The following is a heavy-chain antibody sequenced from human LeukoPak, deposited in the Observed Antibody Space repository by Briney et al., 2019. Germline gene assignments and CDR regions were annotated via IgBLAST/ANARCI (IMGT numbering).Heavy chain of an antibody. V-gene: IGHV1-2*02. CDR1: GYTFTGYY. D-gene: IGHD4-17*01. CDR2: INPNSGGT. J-gene: IGHJ6*02. CDR3: ARSNDDYDFYYYYGMDV. Sequence: GASVKVSCKASGYTFTGYYMHWVRQAPGQGLEGMGWINPNSGGTNYAQKFQGRVTMTRDTSISTAYMELSRLRSDDTAVYYCARSNDDYDFYYYYGMDVWGQGTTVTVSS.